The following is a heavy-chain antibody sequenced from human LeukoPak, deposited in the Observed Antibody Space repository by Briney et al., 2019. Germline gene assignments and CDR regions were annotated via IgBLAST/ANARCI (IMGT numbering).Heavy chain of an antibody. Sequence: GGSLRLSCAASTFTFSSYDINWVRQAPGKGPEWVSYISSSGSTIYYADSVKGRFTISRDNAKNTLYLQMNSLRAEDTAVYYCARAGEGLLAYSFDLWGQGTMVTVSS. D-gene: IGHD1-26*01. J-gene: IGHJ3*01. V-gene: IGHV3-48*03. CDR3: ARAGEGLLAYSFDL. CDR1: TFTFSSYD. CDR2: ISSSGSTI.